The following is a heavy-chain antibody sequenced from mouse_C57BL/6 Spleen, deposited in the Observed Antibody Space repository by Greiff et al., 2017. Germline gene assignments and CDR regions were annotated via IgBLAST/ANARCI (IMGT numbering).Heavy chain of an antibody. D-gene: IGHD3-2*02. CDR3: ARGAAQATYFDY. Sequence: EVQLQQSGPVLVKPGASVNMSCKASGYTFTDYYMNWVKQSHGKSLEWIGVINPYNGGTSYNQKFKGKATLTVDKSSSTAYMELNSLTSADSAVYYCARGAAQATYFDYWGQGTTLTVSS. J-gene: IGHJ2*01. V-gene: IGHV1-19*01. CDR2: INPYNGGT. CDR1: GYTFTDYY.